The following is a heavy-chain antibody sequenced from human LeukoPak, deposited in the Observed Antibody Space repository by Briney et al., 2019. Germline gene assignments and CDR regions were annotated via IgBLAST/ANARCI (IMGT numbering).Heavy chain of an antibody. Sequence: APVKVSCKASGYTFPSKYIHWVRQAPGQGLEWMGMIYPRDGSTSYAQKFQGRVTVTRDTSTSTVHMELSGLRSEDTAVYYCARDQEGFDYWGQGTLVTVSP. CDR2: IYPRDGST. V-gene: IGHV1-46*01. CDR3: ARDQEGFDY. CDR1: GYTFPSKY. J-gene: IGHJ4*02.